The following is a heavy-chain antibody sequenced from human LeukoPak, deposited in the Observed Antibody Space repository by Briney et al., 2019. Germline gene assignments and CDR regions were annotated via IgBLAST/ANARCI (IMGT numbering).Heavy chain of an antibody. D-gene: IGHD3-10*01. Sequence: GGSLRLSCAASGLSFSTQRMHWVRQAPGKGLVWVSYINIDERITGYADSVKGRFTISRDNAKNTLYLQMNSLRAEDTAIYYCFREGGDWGQGTLVTVSS. CDR3: FREGGD. J-gene: IGHJ4*02. CDR2: INIDERIT. CDR1: GLSFSTQR. V-gene: IGHV3-74*01.